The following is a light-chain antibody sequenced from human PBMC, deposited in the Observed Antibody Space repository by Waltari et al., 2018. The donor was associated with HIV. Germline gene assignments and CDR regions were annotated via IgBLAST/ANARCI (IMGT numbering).Light chain of an antibody. Sequence: DVQMTQSPSTLSASVGDRVTITCRASQSIDNWLAWDQQKPGKAPKLLIYRTSYLESGAPSRFGGSGSGTEFTLTISSLQPDDFATYYCQQYYSYRSFGQGTKLEIK. CDR1: QSIDNW. J-gene: IGKJ1*01. V-gene: IGKV1-5*03. CDR2: RTS. CDR3: QQYYSYRS.